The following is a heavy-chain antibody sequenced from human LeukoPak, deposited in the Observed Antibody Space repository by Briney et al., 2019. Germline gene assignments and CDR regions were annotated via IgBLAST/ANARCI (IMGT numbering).Heavy chain of an antibody. CDR2: INHSGST. Sequence: TSETLSLTCAVYGGSFSGYYWSWIRQPPGKGLEWIGEINHSGSTNYNPSLKSRVTISVDTSKNQFSLKLSSVTAANTAVYYCATQACIVGATGYFDYWGQGTLVTVSS. D-gene: IGHD1-26*01. CDR1: GGSFSGYY. CDR3: ATQACIVGATGYFDY. J-gene: IGHJ4*02. V-gene: IGHV4-34*01.